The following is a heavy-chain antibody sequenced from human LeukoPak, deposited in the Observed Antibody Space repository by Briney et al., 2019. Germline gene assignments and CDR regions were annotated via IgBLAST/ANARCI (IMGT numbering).Heavy chain of an antibody. CDR3: ARRVVRSAFDI. D-gene: IGHD3-3*01. CDR1: GFTFSSYA. V-gene: IGHV3-23*01. J-gene: IGHJ3*02. CDR2: VGGIDSNT. Sequence: GGSLRLSCAASGFTFSSYAMSWVRQAPGKGPEWVSIVGGIDSNTYYADSVKGRFTISRDNSKNTLYLQVDSLRVEDTALYYCARRVVRSAFDIWGQGTMVTVSS.